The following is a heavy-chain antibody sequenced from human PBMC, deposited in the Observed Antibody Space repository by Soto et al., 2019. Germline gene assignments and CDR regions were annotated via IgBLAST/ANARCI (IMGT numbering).Heavy chain of an antibody. CDR3: ASYSGYDRRTFDY. V-gene: IGHV4-59*08. CDR2: IYYSGST. D-gene: IGHD5-12*01. Sequence: SETLSLTCTVSGGSISSYYWSWIRQPPGKGLEWIGYIYYSGSTNYNPSLKSRVTISVDTSKNQFSLKLSSVTAADTAVYYCASYSGYDRRTFDYWGQGTLVTVSS. CDR1: GGSISSYY. J-gene: IGHJ4*02.